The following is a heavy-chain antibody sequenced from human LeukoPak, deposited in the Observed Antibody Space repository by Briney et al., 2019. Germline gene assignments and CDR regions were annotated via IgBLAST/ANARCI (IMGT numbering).Heavy chain of an antibody. J-gene: IGHJ4*02. D-gene: IGHD2-2*01. CDR2: IHHSGST. Sequence: SETLSLTCVVSGYSISSGYYWGWIRQPPGKELEWIGSIHHSGSTYYKPSLKSRVTISVDTSKNHFSLKLSTATAADTAVYYCASEGGLPAAMPYWGQGTLVTVSS. CDR1: GYSISSGYY. V-gene: IGHV4-38-2*01. CDR3: ASEGGLPAAMPY.